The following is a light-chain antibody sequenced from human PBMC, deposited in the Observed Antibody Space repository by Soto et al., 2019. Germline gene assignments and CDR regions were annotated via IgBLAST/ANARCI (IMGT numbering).Light chain of an antibody. Sequence: SYELTQPPSVSLAPGQTARITCGGNKIGSKSVHWYQQKPGQAPVPVVYDDTDRPSGIPERFSGSNSGNTATLIISRVEAGDEADYYCQVWDSSSDHVVFGGGTKVTVL. J-gene: IGLJ2*01. V-gene: IGLV3-21*02. CDR2: DDT. CDR1: KIGSKS. CDR3: QVWDSSSDHVV.